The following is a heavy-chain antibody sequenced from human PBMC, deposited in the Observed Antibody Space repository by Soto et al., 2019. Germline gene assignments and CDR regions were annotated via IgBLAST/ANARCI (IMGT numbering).Heavy chain of an antibody. Sequence: PSETLSLTCTVSGGSISSGGYYWSWLRPHQGQDLEGIGYNNYSGSNNYNPHIKSRITISVDTTKNQLTLNMSSVTAADTAVYYCARHGELKGGGSAHTHGRINWFDPWGQGTLVTVSS. J-gene: IGHJ5*02. CDR2: NNYSGSN. V-gene: IGHV4-31*03. CDR1: GGSISSGGYY. D-gene: IGHD2-15*01. CDR3: ARHGELKGGGSAHTHGRINWFDP.